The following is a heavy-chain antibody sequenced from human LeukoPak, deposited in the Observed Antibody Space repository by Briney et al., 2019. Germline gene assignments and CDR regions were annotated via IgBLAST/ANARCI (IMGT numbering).Heavy chain of an antibody. CDR1: GFTFSSYG. Sequence: GGSLRLSCAASGFTFSSYGMNWVRQAPGKGLEWVSGISGSGGTTYYADSAKGRFTISRDNSKNSLSLRVSSLRAEDTAVYYCAKTNGYYSDWGQGTLVTVSS. CDR2: ISGSGGTT. V-gene: IGHV3-23*01. CDR3: AKTNGYYSD. D-gene: IGHD3-22*01. J-gene: IGHJ4*02.